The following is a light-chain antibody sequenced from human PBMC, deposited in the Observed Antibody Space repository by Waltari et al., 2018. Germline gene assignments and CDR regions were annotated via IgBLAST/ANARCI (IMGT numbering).Light chain of an antibody. CDR1: QDISTS. V-gene: IGKV1-12*01. Sequence: EIHMTQSPSSVSASVGDRVSISCRASQDISTSLAWYQQKSGKAPSLLIYGASTLQSGVPSRFSGGGTGTDFTLTINNLHPEDFPTYFCQQGDTSPPTFGPGTKVELK. J-gene: IGKJ1*01. CDR3: QQGDTSPPT. CDR2: GAS.